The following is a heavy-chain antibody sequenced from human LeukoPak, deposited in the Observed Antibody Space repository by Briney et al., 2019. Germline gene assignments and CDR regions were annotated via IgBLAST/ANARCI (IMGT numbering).Heavy chain of an antibody. CDR2: ISYSGST. V-gene: IGHV4-39*01. CDR3: ARHGNSGYETYYYYYYMDV. CDR1: GGSITSGSYY. J-gene: IGHJ6*03. Sequence: SETLSLTCTVSGGSITSGSYYWAWIRQPPGKGLEWIGSISYSGSTDYNPSLKSRVTISVDTSKNQFSLRLSSVTAADTAVYYCARHGNSGYETYYYYYYMDVWGKGTTVTISS. D-gene: IGHD5-12*01.